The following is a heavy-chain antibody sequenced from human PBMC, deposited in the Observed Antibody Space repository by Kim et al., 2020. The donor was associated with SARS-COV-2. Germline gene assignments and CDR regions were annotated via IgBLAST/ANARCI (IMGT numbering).Heavy chain of an antibody. V-gene: IGHV3-74*01. D-gene: IGHD1-26*01. J-gene: IGHJ5*02. CDR3: ARATYSGSTRKTYNWFDP. CDR2: INSDGSET. Sequence: GGSLRLSCVASGFTFSNYWMHWVRQVPGKGLMWVSHINSDGSETSYADFVKGRFTISRDNARNTLYLQMNSLRAEDTAVYYCARATYSGSTRKTYNWFDPWGQGTLVTVSS. CDR1: GFTFSNYW.